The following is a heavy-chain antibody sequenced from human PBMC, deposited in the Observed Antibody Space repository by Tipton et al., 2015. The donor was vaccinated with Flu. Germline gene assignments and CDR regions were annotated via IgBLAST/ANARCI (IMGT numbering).Heavy chain of an antibody. J-gene: IGHJ4*02. D-gene: IGHD3-16*01. Sequence: TLSLTCTVSGGSISSSSYYWGWIRQPPGKGLEWIGSIYYSGSTYYNPSLKSRVTISLDTSKNQFSPKLNSMTAADTAVYYCARGFGAAHHSPIRYWGQGTLVTVSS. V-gene: IGHV4-39*07. CDR1: GGSISSSSYY. CDR3: ARGFGAAHHSPIRY. CDR2: IYYSGST.